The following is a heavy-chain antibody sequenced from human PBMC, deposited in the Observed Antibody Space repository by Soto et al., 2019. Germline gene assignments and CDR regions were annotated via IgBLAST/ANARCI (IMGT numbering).Heavy chain of an antibody. CDR2: FDPEDGET. V-gene: IGHV1-24*01. CDR1: GYTLTELS. Sequence: ASVKVSCKVSGYTLTELSMHWVRQAPGKGLEWMGGFDPEDGETTYAQKFQGRVTMTEDTSTDTAYMELSSLRSEDTAVYYCATGKPETVVVAAFDYWGQGTLVTVSS. D-gene: IGHD2-15*01. J-gene: IGHJ4*02. CDR3: ATGKPETVVVAAFDY.